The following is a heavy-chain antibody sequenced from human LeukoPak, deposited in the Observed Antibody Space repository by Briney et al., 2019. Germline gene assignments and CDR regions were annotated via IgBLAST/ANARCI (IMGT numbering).Heavy chain of an antibody. CDR3: AKEGGERILTGFPPYFDY. Sequence: RSGGSLRLSCAAAGFTFSSYAMSWVRQAPGKGLECVSAISGSGGSTYYADSVKGRFTTSRDNSKNTLYLQMNSLRAEDTAVYYCAKEGGERILTGFPPYFDYWGQGTLVTVSS. CDR1: GFTFSSYA. CDR2: ISGSGGST. D-gene: IGHD3-9*01. V-gene: IGHV3-23*01. J-gene: IGHJ4*02.